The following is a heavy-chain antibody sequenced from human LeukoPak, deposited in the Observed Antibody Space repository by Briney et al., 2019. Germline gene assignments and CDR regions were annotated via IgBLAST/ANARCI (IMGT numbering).Heavy chain of an antibody. Sequence: SVKVSCKASGYTFTGYYMHWVRQAPGQGLEWMGRIIPILGIANYAQKFQGRVTITADKSTSTAYMELSSLRSEDTAVYYCASAMAAAGGGDYWGQGTLVTVSS. CDR1: GYTFTGYY. J-gene: IGHJ4*02. V-gene: IGHV1-69*02. CDR2: IIPILGIA. D-gene: IGHD6-13*01. CDR3: ASAMAAAGGGDY.